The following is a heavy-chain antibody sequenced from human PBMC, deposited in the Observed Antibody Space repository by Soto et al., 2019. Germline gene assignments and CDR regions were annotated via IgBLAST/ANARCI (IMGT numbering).Heavy chain of an antibody. CDR1: GFTFSDYY. CDR3: ARSGLCGGDCYLDY. Sequence: GGSLRLSCAASGFTFSDYYISWSRQAPGKGLEWVSYISSSGSTIYYADSVKGRFTISRDNAKNSLYLQMNSLRAEDTAVYYCARSGLCGGDCYLDYWGQGTLVTVSS. V-gene: IGHV3-11*01. D-gene: IGHD2-21*02. J-gene: IGHJ4*02. CDR2: ISSSGSTI.